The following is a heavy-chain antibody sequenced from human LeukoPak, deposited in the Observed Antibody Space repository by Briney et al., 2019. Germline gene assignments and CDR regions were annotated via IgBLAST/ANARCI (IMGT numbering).Heavy chain of an antibody. CDR1: GGSISSSSYY. CDR2: IYYSGST. CDR3: ARQRGIQLWRYFDY. Sequence: SETLSLTCTVSGGSISSSSYYWGWIRQPPGKGLEWIGYIYYSGSTNYNPSLKSRVTISVDTSKNQFSLKLSSVTAADTAVYYCARQRGIQLWRYFDYWGQGTLVTVSS. D-gene: IGHD5-18*01. V-gene: IGHV4-61*05. J-gene: IGHJ4*02.